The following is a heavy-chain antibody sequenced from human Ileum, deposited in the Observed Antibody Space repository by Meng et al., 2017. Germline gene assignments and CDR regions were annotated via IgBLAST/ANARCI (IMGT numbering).Heavy chain of an antibody. V-gene: IGHV4-4*02. Sequence: VTLQESGPGLGEPSGPLSRTCAVSGLSLSHSDRGSWFRRPPGKGLEWIAEMNLGGSPNYSPYLKSRVTMSVDKSNDHFSLPLTSVTAADTAVYYCAHIFNSWGQGTLVTVSS. CDR2: MNLGGSP. CDR3: AHIFNS. CDR1: GLSLSHSDR. J-gene: IGHJ4*02.